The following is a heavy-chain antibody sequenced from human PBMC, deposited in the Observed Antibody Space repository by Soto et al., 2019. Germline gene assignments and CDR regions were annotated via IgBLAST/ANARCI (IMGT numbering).Heavy chain of an antibody. CDR3: VQGDSTAHQPLDS. Sequence: QVQLVESGGGVVQPGRSLRLSCAASGFIFRNFGMHWVRRAPGKGLEWVAVISGDGNDKYYPDSMKGRFTISRDNFNNTLYLQLNSLRPEDTAVYHCVQGDSTAHQPLDSWGQGVLVTVSS. CDR1: GFIFRNFG. J-gene: IGHJ4*02. CDR2: ISGDGNDK. V-gene: IGHV3-30*03. D-gene: IGHD2-2*01.